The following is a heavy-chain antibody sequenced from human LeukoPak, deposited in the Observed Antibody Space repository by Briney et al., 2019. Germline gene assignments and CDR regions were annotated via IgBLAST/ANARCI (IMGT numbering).Heavy chain of an antibody. CDR1: GGSISSGSYY. CDR3: ARGVATINLDY. CDR2: IYTSGST. J-gene: IGHJ4*02. V-gene: IGHV4-61*02. D-gene: IGHD5-24*01. Sequence: PSETLSLTCTVSGGSISSGSYYWSWIRQPAGKGLEWIGRIYTSGSTNYNPSLKSRVTISVDTSKNQFSLKLSSVTAADTAVYYCARGVATINLDYWGQGTLVTVSS.